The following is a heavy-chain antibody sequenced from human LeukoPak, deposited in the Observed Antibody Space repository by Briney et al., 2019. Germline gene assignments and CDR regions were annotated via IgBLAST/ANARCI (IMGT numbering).Heavy chain of an antibody. V-gene: IGHV1-18*01. J-gene: IGHJ4*02. D-gene: IGHD2-2*01. CDR1: GYTFTSYG. CDR3: ARDEWDIVVVPARGGFDY. CDR2: ISAYNGNT. Sequence: ASVKVSCKASGYTFTSYGISWVRQAPGQGREWMGWISAYNGNTNYAQNLQGRVTMTTDTSTSTAYMELRSLRSDDTAVYYCARDEWDIVVVPARGGFDYWGQGTLVTVSS.